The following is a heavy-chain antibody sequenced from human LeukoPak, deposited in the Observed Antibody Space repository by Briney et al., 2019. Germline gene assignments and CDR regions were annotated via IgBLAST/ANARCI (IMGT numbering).Heavy chain of an antibody. CDR2: ISSSSSYI. V-gene: IGHV3-21*05. CDR3: ARGMPRDAFDI. J-gene: IGHJ3*02. Sequence: GGSLRLSCAASGFTFSSYEMNWVRQAPGKGLEWVSYISSSSSYIYYADSVKGRFTISRDNAKNSLYLQMNSLRAEDTAVYYCARGMPRDAFDIWGQGTMVTVSS. CDR1: GFTFSSYE. D-gene: IGHD2-2*01.